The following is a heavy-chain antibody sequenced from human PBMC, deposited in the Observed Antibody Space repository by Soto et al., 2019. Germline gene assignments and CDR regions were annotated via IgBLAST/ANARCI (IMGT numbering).Heavy chain of an antibody. Sequence: PSETLSLTCTVSGGSINIGGFWWGWIRQRPGKGLEWIGHIDHSGTAYYNPSLRSRFTISIDTSKNQFSLKLSSVTAADTAVYYCATTGGYDFWSGYYHSDYFDYWGQGTLVTV. J-gene: IGHJ4*02. V-gene: IGHV4-31*03. CDR1: GGSINIGGFW. CDR2: IDHSGTA. D-gene: IGHD3-3*01. CDR3: ATTGGYDFWSGYYHSDYFDY.